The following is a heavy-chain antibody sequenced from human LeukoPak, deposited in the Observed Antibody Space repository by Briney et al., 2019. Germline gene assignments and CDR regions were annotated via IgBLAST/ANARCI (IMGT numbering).Heavy chain of an antibody. CDR2: INHSGST. CDR1: GGSFSGYY. D-gene: IGHD4-17*01. V-gene: IGHV4-34*01. Sequence: SETLSLTCAVYGGSFSGYYWSWIRQPPGKGLERIGEINHSGSTNYNPSLKSRVTISVDTSKNQFSLKLSSVTAADTAVYYCASGSGTVSPFDYWGQGTLVTVSS. CDR3: ASGSGTVSPFDY. J-gene: IGHJ4*02.